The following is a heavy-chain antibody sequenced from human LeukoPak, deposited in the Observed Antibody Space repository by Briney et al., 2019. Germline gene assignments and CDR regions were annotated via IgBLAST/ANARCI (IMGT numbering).Heavy chain of an antibody. CDR1: GFTFDDYA. J-gene: IGHJ4*02. CDR3: ATIVGDTSY. CDR2: ISWNSGSI. V-gene: IGHV3-9*01. Sequence: GRSLRLSCAASGFTFDDYAMHWVRQAPGKGLEWVSGISWNSGSIGYADSVKGRFTICRDNAKNSLYLQMNSLRAEDTALYYCATIVGDTSYWGQGTLVTVSS. D-gene: IGHD1-26*01.